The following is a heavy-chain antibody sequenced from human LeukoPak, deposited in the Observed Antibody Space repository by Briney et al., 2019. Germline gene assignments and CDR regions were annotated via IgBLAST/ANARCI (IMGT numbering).Heavy chain of an antibody. V-gene: IGHV1-8*01. Sequence: ASVKVSCKASGYTFTSYDINWVRQATGQGLEWMGWMNPNSGNTGYAQKFQGRVTMTRNTSISTAYMELGSLRSDDTAVYYCARDYSLEMATTTGDYFDYWGQGTLVTVSS. CDR3: ARDYSLEMATTTGDYFDY. CDR2: MNPNSGNT. J-gene: IGHJ4*02. D-gene: IGHD5-24*01. CDR1: GYTFTSYD.